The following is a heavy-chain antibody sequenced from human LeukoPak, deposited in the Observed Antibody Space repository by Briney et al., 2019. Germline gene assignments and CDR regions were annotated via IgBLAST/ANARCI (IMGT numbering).Heavy chain of an antibody. CDR3: TKRLERTTTAVGRSFDY. D-gene: IGHD1-1*01. CDR2: VSDTGRST. J-gene: IGHJ4*02. V-gene: IGHV3-23*01. Sequence: PGGSLRLSCAASGFTFNKYAVSWVRQPPGKGLEWVSTVSDTGRSTYCADSVKGRFTISRDNSKDTLSLQMNSLRADDTAVYYCTKRLERTTTAVGRSFDYWGQGTLVTVTS. CDR1: GFTFNKYA.